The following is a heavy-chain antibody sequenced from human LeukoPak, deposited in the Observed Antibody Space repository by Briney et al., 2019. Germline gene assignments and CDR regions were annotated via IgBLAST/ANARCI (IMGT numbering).Heavy chain of an antibody. D-gene: IGHD2-2*01. Sequence: GASVKVSCKASGYTFTGYYMHWVRQAPGQGLEWMGWINPNSGGTNYAQKFQGRVTMTRDTSISTAYMELSRLRSDDTAVYYCARPDCSSTSCYDWFDTWGQGTLVTVSS. V-gene: IGHV1-2*02. CDR1: GYTFTGYY. J-gene: IGHJ5*02. CDR2: INPNSGGT. CDR3: ARPDCSSTSCYDWFDT.